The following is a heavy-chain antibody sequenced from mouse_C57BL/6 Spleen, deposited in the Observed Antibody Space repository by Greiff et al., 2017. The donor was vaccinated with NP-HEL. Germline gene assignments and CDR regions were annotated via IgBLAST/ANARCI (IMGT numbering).Heavy chain of an antibody. D-gene: IGHD1-1*01. CDR2: FYWADDK. Sequence: QVTLKESGPGILQSSQTLRLTCSFSGFSLSTSGMGVSWIRQPSGKCLEWLALFYWADDKRYNPSLMLRLTISYASSLNKVFLQITSVDTADTATYYCARSYYYGSWYFDVWGKGTSVTVYS. J-gene: IGHJ1*03. CDR1: GFSLSTSGMG. CDR3: ARSYYYGSWYFDV. V-gene: IGHV8-12*01.